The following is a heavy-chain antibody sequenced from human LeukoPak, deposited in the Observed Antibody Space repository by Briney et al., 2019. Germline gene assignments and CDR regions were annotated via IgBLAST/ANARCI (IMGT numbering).Heavy chain of an antibody. CDR3: ARVVVPAASYYYYYMDV. Sequence: ASVKVSCKASGYTFTGYYIHWVRQAPGQGLEWMGWINPNSGGTNYAPNFQGWVTMTRDTSISTAYMELSRLRSEDTAVYYCARVVVPAASYYYYYMDVWGKGTTVTVSS. J-gene: IGHJ6*03. CDR2: INPNSGGT. V-gene: IGHV1-2*04. CDR1: GYTFTGYY. D-gene: IGHD2-2*01.